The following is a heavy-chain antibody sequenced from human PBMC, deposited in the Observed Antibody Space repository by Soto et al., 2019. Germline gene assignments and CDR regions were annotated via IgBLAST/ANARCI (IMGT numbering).Heavy chain of an antibody. CDR1: GYTFSNAY. J-gene: IGHJ4*02. CDR3: ARVAPYGCYSWFFDY. CDR2: INPSGGFT. V-gene: IGHV1-46*01. D-gene: IGHD3-10*01. Sequence: QVQLVHSGAEVKKPGASVKVSCKASGYTFSNAYMHWVRQAPGQGLDWMGLINPSGGFTNYAQKVQGRITMNRDTSTSTVYMELSSLRSEDSAVYYCARVAPYGCYSWFFDYWGQGTLVTVSS.